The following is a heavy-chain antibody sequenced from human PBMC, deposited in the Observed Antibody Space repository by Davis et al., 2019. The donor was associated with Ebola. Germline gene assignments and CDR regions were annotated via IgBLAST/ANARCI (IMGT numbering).Heavy chain of an antibody. V-gene: IGHV4-39*01. CDR2: ISHTGST. J-gene: IGHJ6*02. CDR1: GGSITSSSYY. CDR3: ARRMDV. Sequence: MPGGSLRLSCTVSGGSITSSSYYWGWIRQPPGKGLEWIGTISHTGSTYYNPSLKSRLTLSVDTSKHQFSLKLTSVTAADTAVYYCARRMDVWGQGTTVTVSS.